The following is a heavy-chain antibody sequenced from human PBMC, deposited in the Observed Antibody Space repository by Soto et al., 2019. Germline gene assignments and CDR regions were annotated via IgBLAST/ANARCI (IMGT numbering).Heavy chain of an antibody. V-gene: IGHV4-39*01. Sequence: PSETLSLTCSVSDDSINSDKYDWGWISQPPGKGLEWIGSIYYRGNAYYNPSLQTRVTISLDKSKSQFSLKLNSVTAADSAVYFCARLEGLATISYYFDFWGPGALVTVSS. D-gene: IGHD5-12*01. CDR3: ARLEGLATISYYFDF. CDR2: IYYRGNA. CDR1: DDSINSDKYD. J-gene: IGHJ4*02.